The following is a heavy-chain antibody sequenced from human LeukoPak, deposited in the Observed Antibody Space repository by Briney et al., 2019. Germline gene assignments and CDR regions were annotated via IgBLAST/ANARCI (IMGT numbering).Heavy chain of an antibody. D-gene: IGHD3-10*01. CDR3: ARDSNYYGSGSYDY. Sequence: PSETLSLTCTVSGGSFSSYYWSWIRQPPGKGLEWIGYIYYSGSTNYNPSLKSRVTISVDTSKNQFSLKLSSVTAADTAVYYCARDSNYYGSGSYDYWGQGTLVTVSS. CDR1: GGSFSSYY. V-gene: IGHV4-59*01. J-gene: IGHJ4*02. CDR2: IYYSGST.